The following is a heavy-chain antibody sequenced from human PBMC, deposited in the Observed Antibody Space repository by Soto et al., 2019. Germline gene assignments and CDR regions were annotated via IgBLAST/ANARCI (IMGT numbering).Heavy chain of an antibody. CDR3: VREASSSGLHLDH. D-gene: IGHD6-6*01. J-gene: IGHJ4*02. CDR2: ISGSGSST. V-gene: IGHV3-23*01. CDR1: GFIFSNYA. Sequence: GGSLRLSCAASGFIFSNYAMSWVRQAPGKGLEWVSFISGSGSSTYYADSVKGRFTISRGNSKNTLYLQMNSLRAEDAAVYYCVREASSSGLHLDHWGRGTLVTVSS.